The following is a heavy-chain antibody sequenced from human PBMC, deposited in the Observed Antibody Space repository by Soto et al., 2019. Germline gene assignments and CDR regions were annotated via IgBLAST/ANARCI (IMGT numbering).Heavy chain of an antibody. J-gene: IGHJ6*02. CDR3: ARVGWAYNFWSGYYPQIYYYYYGMDV. Sequence: ASVKVSCKASGYTFTSYDINWVRQATGQGLEWMGWMNPNSGNTGYAQKFQGRVTMTRNTSISTAYMELSSLRSEDTAVYYCARVGWAYNFWSGYYPQIYYYYYGMDVWGQGTTVTVSS. CDR1: GYTFTSYD. D-gene: IGHD3-3*01. CDR2: MNPNSGNT. V-gene: IGHV1-8*01.